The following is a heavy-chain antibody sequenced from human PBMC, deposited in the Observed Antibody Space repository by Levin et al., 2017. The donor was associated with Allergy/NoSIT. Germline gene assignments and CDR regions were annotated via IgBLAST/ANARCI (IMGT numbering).Heavy chain of an antibody. V-gene: IGHV4-61*02. J-gene: IGHJ6*03. D-gene: IGHD5-12*01. CDR2: IYVTGST. Sequence: SETLSLTCSVSGDSISRGFYYWSWIRQPAGEGLEWIGRIYVTGSTTYSPSLKSRVTISLGRSKDQVSLKINSVTAADTAVYYCARDLEGFSGYTPYCYMDVWGKGTTVTVSS. CDR3: ARDLEGFSGYTPYCYMDV. CDR1: GDSISRGFYY.